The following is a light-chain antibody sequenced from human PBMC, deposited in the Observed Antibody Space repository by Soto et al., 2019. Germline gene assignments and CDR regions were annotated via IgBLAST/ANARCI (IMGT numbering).Light chain of an antibody. J-gene: IGLJ3*02. V-gene: IGLV2-8*01. CDR3: AAWDDGLNGWL. Sequence: QSALTQPPSASGSPGQSVTISCTGTSSDVGGYNHVSWYQQHPGKAPKVVIYEVTKRPSGVPDRFSGSKSANSASLAISGLKSEDEADYYCAAWDDGLNGWLFGGGTKVTVL. CDR2: EVT. CDR1: SSDVGGYNH.